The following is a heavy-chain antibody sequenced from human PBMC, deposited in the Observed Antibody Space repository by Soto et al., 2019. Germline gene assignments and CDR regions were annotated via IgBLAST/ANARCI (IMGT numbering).Heavy chain of an antibody. Sequence: GSLRLSCAASGFTFSSYAMSWVRQAPGKGLEWVSVIYSGGSTYYADSVKGRFTISRDNSKNTLYLQMNSLRAEDTAVYYCARVPGDYWGQGTLVTVSS. V-gene: IGHV3-66*01. D-gene: IGHD3-10*01. CDR1: GFTFSSYA. J-gene: IGHJ4*02. CDR2: IYSGGST. CDR3: ARVPGDY.